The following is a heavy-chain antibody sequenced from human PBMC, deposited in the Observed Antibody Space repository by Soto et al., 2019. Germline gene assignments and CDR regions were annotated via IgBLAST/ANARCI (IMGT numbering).Heavy chain of an antibody. CDR2: ISAYNGNT. Sequence: SVKVTCKASGYTFASCGISWVRQAPGQGLEWMGWISAYNGNTNYAQKLQGRVTMTTDTSTSTAYMELRSLRSDDTAVYYCARGKASWLGWFDPWGQGTLVTVSS. D-gene: IGHD6-19*01. CDR1: GYTFASCG. CDR3: ARGKASWLGWFDP. V-gene: IGHV1-18*01. J-gene: IGHJ5*02.